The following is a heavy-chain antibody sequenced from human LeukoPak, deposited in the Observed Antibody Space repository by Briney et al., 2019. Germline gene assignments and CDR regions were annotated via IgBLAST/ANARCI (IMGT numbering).Heavy chain of an antibody. D-gene: IGHD6-19*01. V-gene: IGHV3-48*01. CDR1: GFTFSSYS. J-gene: IGHJ4*02. CDR3: ARQMARTAGNLDY. Sequence: GGSLRLSCAASGFTFSSYSMNWVRQAPGKGLEWVSYISSSSSTIYYADSVKGRFTISRDNSKNTLYLQMNSLRAEDTAVYYCARQMARTAGNLDYWGQGTLVTVSS. CDR2: ISSSSSTI.